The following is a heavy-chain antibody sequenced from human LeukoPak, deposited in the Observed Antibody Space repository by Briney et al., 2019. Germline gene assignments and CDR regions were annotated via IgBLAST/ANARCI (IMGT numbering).Heavy chain of an antibody. Sequence: QPGGSLRLSCAASGFPFSSYWMHWVRQVPGKGLLWVSRINSDGSATIYADSVRGRFTISRDNAKNTLYLEMNSLRAEDTAVYYCARYQWGGYYGMDVWGQGTTVTVSS. CDR1: GFPFSSYW. CDR2: INSDGSAT. V-gene: IGHV3-74*01. D-gene: IGHD1-26*01. CDR3: ARYQWGGYYGMDV. J-gene: IGHJ6*02.